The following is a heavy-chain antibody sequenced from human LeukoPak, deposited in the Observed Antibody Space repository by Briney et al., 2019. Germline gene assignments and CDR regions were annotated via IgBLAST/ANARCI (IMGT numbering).Heavy chain of an antibody. D-gene: IGHD6-13*01. J-gene: IGHJ4*02. CDR2: IYPGDSDT. CDR1: GYSFTSYW. CDR3: ATFRGDDGAAAGIVFDY. Sequence: PGESLKISCKGSGYSFTSYWIGWVRQMPGKGLEWMGIIYPGDSDTRYSPSFQGQVTISPDKSIITAYLQWSSLKASDTAMYYCATFRGDDGAAAGIVFDYWGQGTLVTVSS. V-gene: IGHV5-51*03.